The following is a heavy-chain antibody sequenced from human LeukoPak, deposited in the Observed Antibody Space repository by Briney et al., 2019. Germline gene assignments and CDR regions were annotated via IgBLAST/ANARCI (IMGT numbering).Heavy chain of an antibody. Sequence: ASVKVSCKASGYTFTGYCMHWVRQAPGQGLEWMGWINPNSGGTNYAQKFQGRVTMTRDTSISTAYMELSRLRSDDTAVYYCANVYDILTGATDAFDIWGQGTMVTVSS. CDR3: ANVYDILTGATDAFDI. CDR2: INPNSGGT. J-gene: IGHJ3*02. CDR1: GYTFTGYC. D-gene: IGHD3-9*01. V-gene: IGHV1-2*02.